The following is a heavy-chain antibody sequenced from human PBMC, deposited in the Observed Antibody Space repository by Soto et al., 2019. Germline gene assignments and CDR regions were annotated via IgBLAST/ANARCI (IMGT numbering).Heavy chain of an antibody. Sequence: SVKVSCKASGGTFSSYAISWVRQAPGQGLKWMGGIIPIFGTANYAQKFQGRVTITADKSTSTAYMELSSLRSEDTAVYYCASDVLRFLEWTNGYYYGMDVWGQGTTVTVSS. V-gene: IGHV1-69*06. CDR3: ASDVLRFLEWTNGYYYGMDV. J-gene: IGHJ6*02. CDR1: GGTFSSYA. D-gene: IGHD3-3*01. CDR2: IIPIFGTA.